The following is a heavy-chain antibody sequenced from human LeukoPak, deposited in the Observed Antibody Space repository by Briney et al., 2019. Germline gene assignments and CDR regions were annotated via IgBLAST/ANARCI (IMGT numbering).Heavy chain of an antibody. CDR2: IWYDGSNK. Sequence: GGSLRLSCAASRFTFRNHGMHWVRQAPGKGLEWVAVIWYDGSNKYYADSVKGRFTISRDNSKNTLYLQMNSLRAEDTAVYYYARDRDARYLDYWGQGTLVTVSS. CDR1: RFTFRNHG. J-gene: IGHJ4*02. D-gene: IGHD6-6*01. CDR3: ARDRDARYLDY. V-gene: IGHV3-33*01.